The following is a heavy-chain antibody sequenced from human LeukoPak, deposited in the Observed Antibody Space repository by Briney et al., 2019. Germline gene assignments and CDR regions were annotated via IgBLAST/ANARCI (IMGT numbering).Heavy chain of an antibody. Sequence: PSETLSLTCTVSGGSISSYYWSWIRQPPGKGLEWIGYISYSGSTNFNPFLKSRVTISVDTSKNQFSLKLSSVTAADTAVYYCAREGTAGTNLNWFDPWGQGTLVTVSS. CDR2: ISYSGST. CDR3: AREGTAGTNLNWFDP. CDR1: GGSISSYY. D-gene: IGHD1-1*01. V-gene: IGHV4-59*01. J-gene: IGHJ5*02.